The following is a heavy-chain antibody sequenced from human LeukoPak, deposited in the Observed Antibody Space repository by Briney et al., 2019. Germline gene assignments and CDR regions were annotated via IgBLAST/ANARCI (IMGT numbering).Heavy chain of an antibody. Sequence: GGSLRLYCAASRFTFSSYSMNWVRQAPGKGLEWVSSISSSSSYIYYADSVKGRFTISRDNAKNSLYLQMNSLRAEDTAVYYCARDLGIAVAAWGQGTLVTVSS. CDR2: ISSSSSYI. D-gene: IGHD6-19*01. CDR3: ARDLGIAVAA. J-gene: IGHJ5*02. V-gene: IGHV3-21*01. CDR1: RFTFSSYS.